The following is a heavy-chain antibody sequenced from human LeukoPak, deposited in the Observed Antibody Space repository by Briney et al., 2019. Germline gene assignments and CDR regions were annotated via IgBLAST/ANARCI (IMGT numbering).Heavy chain of an antibody. Sequence: SETLSLTCAVYGGSFSGYYWSWVRQPPGKGLEWIGEINHSGSTYYNPSLKSRVTISVDRSKNQFSLKLSSVTAADTAVYYCARAFDDSSGLYFDYWGQGTLVTVSS. J-gene: IGHJ4*02. CDR3: ARAFDDSSGLYFDY. CDR2: INHSGST. CDR1: GGSFSGYY. V-gene: IGHV4-34*01. D-gene: IGHD3-22*01.